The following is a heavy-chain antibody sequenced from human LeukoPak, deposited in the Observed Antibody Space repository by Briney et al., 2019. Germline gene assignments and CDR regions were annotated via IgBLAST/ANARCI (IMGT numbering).Heavy chain of an antibody. J-gene: IGHJ6*03. V-gene: IGHV1-2*02. CDR1: GYTFTGYY. D-gene: IGHD5-24*01. CDR3: ARERKRPYYMDV. Sequence: ASVKVSCKASGYTFTGYYMHWVRQAPGQGLEWMGWINPNSGGTNYAQKFQGRVTMTRDTSISTDYMELSRLRSDDTAVYYCARERKRPYYMDVWGKGATVTVSS. CDR2: INPNSGGT.